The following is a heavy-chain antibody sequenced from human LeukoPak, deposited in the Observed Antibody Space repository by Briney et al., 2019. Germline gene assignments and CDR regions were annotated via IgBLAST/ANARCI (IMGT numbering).Heavy chain of an antibody. CDR3: ARVPTLRGGYFDY. V-gene: IGHV3-11*04. D-gene: IGHD3-10*01. CDR2: ITSSGSAI. CDR1: GFTFSDYY. J-gene: IGHJ4*02. Sequence: KSGGSLRLSCAASGFTFSDYYMSWIRQSPGKGLECVSYITSSGSAIYYADSVKGRFTISRDNAKNSLYLQMNSLGADDTAVYYCARVPTLRGGYFDYWGQGALVTVSS.